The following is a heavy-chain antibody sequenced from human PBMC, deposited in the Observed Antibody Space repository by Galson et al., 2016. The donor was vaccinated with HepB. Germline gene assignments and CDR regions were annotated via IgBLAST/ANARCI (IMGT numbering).Heavy chain of an antibody. J-gene: IGHJ4*02. D-gene: IGHD2-21*01. CDR2: INSDESNT. V-gene: IGHV3-74*01. Sequence: SLRLSCAASGFTFSSYWMHWVRQAPGKGLVWVSRINSDESNTNYADSVKGRFTISRDNTKNTLYLQMNSLRAEDTAVYYCARGGGYYYFYYWGQGNLVTVSS. CDR3: ARGGGYYYFYY. CDR1: GFTFSSYW.